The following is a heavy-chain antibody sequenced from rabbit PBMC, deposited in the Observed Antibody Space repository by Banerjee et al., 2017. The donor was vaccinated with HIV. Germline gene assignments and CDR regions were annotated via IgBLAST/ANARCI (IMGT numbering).Heavy chain of an antibody. CDR1: GFSFSNKAV. CDR2: INAGSTGTT. J-gene: IGHJ4*01. V-gene: IGHV1S45*01. Sequence: QEQLEESGGDLVKPEGSLTLTCTASGFSFSNKAVMCWVRQAPGKGLEWIACINAGSTGTTYYASWAKGRFTISKTSSTTVTLQMTSLTAADTATYFCARDLAGVIGWNFNLWGPGTLVTVS. D-gene: IGHD4-1*01. CDR3: ARDLAGVIGWNFNL.